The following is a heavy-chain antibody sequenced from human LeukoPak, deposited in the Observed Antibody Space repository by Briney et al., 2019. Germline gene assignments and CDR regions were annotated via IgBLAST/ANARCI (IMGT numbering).Heavy chain of an antibody. CDR3: ARVAAAVPDY. Sequence: GGSLRLSCAASGFSFTTYWLTWVRQAPGKGLEWVANIKQDGSDKYYMDSVKGRFTITRDNAKNSLYLQMNSLRAEDTAVYYCARVAAAVPDYWGQGTLVTVSS. J-gene: IGHJ4*02. CDR1: GFSFTTYW. CDR2: IKQDGSDK. V-gene: IGHV3-7*04. D-gene: IGHD6-13*01.